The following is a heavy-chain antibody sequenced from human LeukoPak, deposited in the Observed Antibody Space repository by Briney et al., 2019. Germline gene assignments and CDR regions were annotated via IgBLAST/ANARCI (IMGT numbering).Heavy chain of an antibody. V-gene: IGHV4-30-4*08. D-gene: IGHD2-2*01. CDR2: IFYSGST. J-gene: IGHJ3*02. CDR1: GDSISSGDYY. Sequence: SSQTLSLTCTVSGDSISSGDYYWSWLRQPPGKGLERIGYIFYSGSTYYNPSLKSRLTISVDTSKNQFSLKLSSVTAADTALYYCARGGGAVIAAARAFDIWGQGTMVTVSS. CDR3: ARGGGAVIAAARAFDI.